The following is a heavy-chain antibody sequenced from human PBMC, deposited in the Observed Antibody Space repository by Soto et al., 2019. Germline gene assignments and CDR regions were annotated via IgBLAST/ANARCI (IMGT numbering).Heavy chain of an antibody. V-gene: IGHV4-30-2*01. CDR3: ARPYGSGSYSRQGFDL. CDR2: IYHSGST. Sequence: SETLSLTCAVSGGSISSCGYSWSWIRQPPGKGLEWIGYIYHSGSTYYNPSLKSRVTISVDRSKNQFSLKLSSVTAADTAVYYCARPYGSGSYSRQGFDLWGQGTLVTVSS. D-gene: IGHD3-10*01. CDR1: GGSISSCGYS. J-gene: IGHJ5*02.